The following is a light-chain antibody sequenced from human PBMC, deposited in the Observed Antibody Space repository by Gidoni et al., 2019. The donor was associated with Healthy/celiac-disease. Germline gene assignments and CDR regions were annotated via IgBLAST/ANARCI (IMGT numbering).Light chain of an antibody. V-gene: IGLV3-10*01. J-gene: IGLJ3*02. Sequence: SYELTQPPSVSVSPGQTANITCAGDALHKKYVYWYQQKSGQAPLLIVYEDSRRPTGIPEKFSGSSSGTMATLTIKGAQVDDEADYYCYSADSTGNERVFGGGTRLTV. CDR3: YSADSTGNERV. CDR1: ALHKKY. CDR2: EDS.